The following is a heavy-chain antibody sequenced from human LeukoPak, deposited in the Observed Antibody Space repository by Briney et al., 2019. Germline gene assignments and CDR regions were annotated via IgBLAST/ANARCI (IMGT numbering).Heavy chain of an antibody. CDR1: GFTFDDYA. J-gene: IGHJ4*02. Sequence: PGGSLRLSCAASGFTFDDYAMHWVRQAPGKGLEWVSGISWNSGSIGYADSVKGRFTISRDNAKNSLYLQMNSLRAEDTAVYYCAKGIIRSSSPYYFDYWGQGTLSPSPQ. CDR3: AKGIIRSSSPYYFDY. CDR2: ISWNSGSI. D-gene: IGHD6-6*01. V-gene: IGHV3-9*01.